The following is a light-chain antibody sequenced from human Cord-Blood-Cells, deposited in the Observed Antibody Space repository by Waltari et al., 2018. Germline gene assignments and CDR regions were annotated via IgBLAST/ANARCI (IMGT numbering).Light chain of an antibody. CDR2: AAS. V-gene: IGKV1-39*01. CDR3: QQSYSTPLT. CDR1: QSISSY. J-gene: IGKJ4*01. Sequence: DIQMTQSPSSLSASVGDRVTITCRASQSISSYLNWYQQKPGKAPKLLIYAASSLQSGVPSRFSGSGAWTDFTRTISSLQPEDFATYYCQQSYSTPLTFGGGTKVEIK.